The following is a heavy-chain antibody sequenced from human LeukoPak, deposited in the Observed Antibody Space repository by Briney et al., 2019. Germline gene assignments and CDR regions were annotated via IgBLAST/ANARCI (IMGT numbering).Heavy chain of an antibody. D-gene: IGHD5-12*01. Sequence: PGGSLRLSCAASGPTFNTYWMTWVRQAPGKGLEWVANINRDGSEKNYVDSVRGRFTISRDNTKNSLYLQMNSLTVEDTAVYYCGRGPGYRSDYWGQGTLVTVSS. CDR3: GRGPGYRSDY. J-gene: IGHJ4*02. CDR1: GPTFNTYW. V-gene: IGHV3-7*05. CDR2: INRDGSEK.